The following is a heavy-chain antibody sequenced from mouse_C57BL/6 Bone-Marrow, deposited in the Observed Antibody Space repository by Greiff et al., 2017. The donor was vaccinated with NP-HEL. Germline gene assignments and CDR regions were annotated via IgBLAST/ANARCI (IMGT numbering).Heavy chain of an antibody. CDR1: GYTFTSSW. CDR3: TTEVRF. Sequence: VQLQQSGTVLARPGASVKMSCKTSGYTFTSSWLHWVKQRPGQGLEWFGAIYPGNSDTSYNQKFKGKAKLTAVTSASTAYMELSSLTNEDSAVYYWTTEVRFWGQGTTLTVSA. J-gene: IGHJ2*01. CDR2: IYPGNSDT. V-gene: IGHV1-5*01. D-gene: IGHD1-1*01.